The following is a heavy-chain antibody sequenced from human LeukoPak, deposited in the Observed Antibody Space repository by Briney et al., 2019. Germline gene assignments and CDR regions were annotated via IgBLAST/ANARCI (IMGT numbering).Heavy chain of an antibody. Sequence: GASVKVSCTASVVTFSSYAISCVRQAPRQGLEWMGMINPSGGSTNYAQDFQGRVPMTRDTSTSKVYMELSSLRSEDTAVYYCAGRELAGSAAYFGYWGQGTLVTVSS. J-gene: IGHJ4*02. CDR2: INPSGGST. CDR3: AGRELAGSAAYFGY. D-gene: IGHD1-7*01. V-gene: IGHV1-46*01. CDR1: VVTFSSYA.